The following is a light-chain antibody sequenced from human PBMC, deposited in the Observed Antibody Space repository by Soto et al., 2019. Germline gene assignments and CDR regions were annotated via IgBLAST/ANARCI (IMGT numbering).Light chain of an antibody. Sequence: NFMLTQPHSVSESPGQTVTISCTGSSGSIASNYVQWYQQRPGSAPTTVIYEDNQRPSGVPDRFSGSIDSSSNSASLTISGLKTEDEADYYCQYYDSSNQVFGGGTTLTVL. V-gene: IGLV6-57*02. J-gene: IGLJ3*02. CDR3: QYYDSSNQV. CDR2: EDN. CDR1: SGSIASNY.